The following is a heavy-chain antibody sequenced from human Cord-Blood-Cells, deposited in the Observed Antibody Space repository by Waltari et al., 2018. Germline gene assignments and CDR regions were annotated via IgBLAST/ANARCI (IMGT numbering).Heavy chain of an antibody. CDR2: IKSKTDGGTT. Sequence: EVQLVESGGGLVKPGGPLRLSCASYGFTFSDALMIWLRQVPGKGLEWVCRIKSKTDGGTTDYAAPVKGRVTISRDDSKNTLYLQMNRLKTEDTAVYYCTTDYFGVVKLADYWGQGTLVTVSS. J-gene: IGHJ4*02. V-gene: IGHV3-15*01. D-gene: IGHD3-3*01. CDR1: GFTFSDAL. CDR3: TTDYFGVVKLADY.